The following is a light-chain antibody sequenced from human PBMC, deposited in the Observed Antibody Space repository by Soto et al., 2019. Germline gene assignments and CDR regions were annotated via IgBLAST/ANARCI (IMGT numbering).Light chain of an antibody. V-gene: IGKV3-20*01. J-gene: IGKJ5*01. CDR2: GAS. Sequence: EIVLMQSPGTLSLSPGEGATLSCRASQSVNSNYLAWYQQKPGQAPTVLISGASRRAAGIPDRFSGSGSGTDFALTISRLESEDLAVYYCQHYVSPPITFGQGTRLEIK. CDR3: QHYVSPPIT. CDR1: QSVNSNY.